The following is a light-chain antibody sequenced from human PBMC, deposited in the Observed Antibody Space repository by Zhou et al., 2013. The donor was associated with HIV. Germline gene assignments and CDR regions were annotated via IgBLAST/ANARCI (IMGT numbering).Light chain of an antibody. CDR1: QSLLHSNGYNY. CDR2: LGS. Sequence: DIVMTQSPLSLPVTPGEPASISCRSSQSLLHSNGYNYLDWYLQKPGQSPQLLIYLGSNRASGVPDRFSGSGSGTDFTLQISRVEAEDVGIYYCMQGSHWPWTFGQGTKVEIK. V-gene: IGKV2-28*01. J-gene: IGKJ1*01. CDR3: MQGSHWPWT.